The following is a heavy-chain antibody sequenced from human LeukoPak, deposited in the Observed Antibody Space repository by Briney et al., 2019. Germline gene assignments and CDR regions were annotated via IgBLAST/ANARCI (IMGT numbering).Heavy chain of an antibody. Sequence: PGGSLRLSCAASGFTFSSYAMHWVRQAPGKGLEWVAVISYDGSNKYYADSVKGRFTISRDNSKNTLYLQMNSLRAEDTAVYYCARATAMVPNFDYWGQGTLVTVSS. CDR3: ARATAMVPNFDY. D-gene: IGHD5-18*01. CDR2: ISYDGSNK. V-gene: IGHV3-30-3*01. CDR1: GFTFSSYA. J-gene: IGHJ4*02.